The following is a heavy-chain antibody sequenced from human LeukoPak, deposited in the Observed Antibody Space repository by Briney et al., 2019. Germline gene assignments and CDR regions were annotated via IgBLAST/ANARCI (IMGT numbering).Heavy chain of an antibody. V-gene: IGHV5-51*01. CDR2: IYPGDSDT. J-gene: IGHJ3*02. D-gene: IGHD1-26*01. Sequence: GASLQISCKGSGCIFTSYWIGWVRQMPGKGLEWMGIIYPGDSDTRYSPSFQGQVTISADKSISTAYLQWSSLKASDTAMYYCARQAWWETTTGAFDIWGQGTMVTVSS. CDR3: ARQAWWETTTGAFDI. CDR1: GCIFTSYW.